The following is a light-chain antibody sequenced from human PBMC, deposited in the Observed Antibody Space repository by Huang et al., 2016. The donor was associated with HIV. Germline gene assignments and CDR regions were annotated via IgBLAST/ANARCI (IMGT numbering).Light chain of an antibody. V-gene: IGKV4-1*01. CDR3: HQYYTMPQT. Sequence: DIVVTQSPDSLTVSLGERATVNCSSSPSILDSSNNKNSLAWYQHKQGQPPKLLLYGASTRESGVPDRFSGSGSGTDFTLTITSLQAEDAAIYFCHQYYTMPQTFGRGTKVEVK. CDR2: GAS. CDR1: PSILDSSNNKNS. J-gene: IGKJ1*01.